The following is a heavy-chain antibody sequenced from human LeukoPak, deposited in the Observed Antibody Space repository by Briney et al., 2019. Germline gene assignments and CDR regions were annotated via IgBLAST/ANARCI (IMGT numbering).Heavy chain of an antibody. CDR2: INPNSGGT. J-gene: IGHJ4*02. D-gene: IGHD5-12*01. Sequence: ASVKVSCKASGYTFTGYYMHWVRQAPGQGLEWMGWINPNSGGTNYAQKFQGRVTMTRDTSISTAYMELSRLRSDDTAVDFCARDDIVATFGYWGQGTLVTVSS. V-gene: IGHV1-2*02. CDR3: ARDDIVATFGY. CDR1: GYTFTGYY.